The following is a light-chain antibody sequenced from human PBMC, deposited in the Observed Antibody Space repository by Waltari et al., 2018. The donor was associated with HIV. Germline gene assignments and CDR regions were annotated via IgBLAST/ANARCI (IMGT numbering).Light chain of an antibody. CDR3: CSFAGTYTI. J-gene: IGLJ2*01. V-gene: IGLV2-11*01. CDR2: DVS. Sequence: QSALTQPRSVSGSPGQSVTISCTGTYSDVGDYNYVSCYQQHPGKAPKLMIYDVSQRPSGVPDRFSGSKSGNTASLTISGLQADDDADYYCCSFAGTYTIFGGGTKLTVL. CDR1: YSDVGDYNY.